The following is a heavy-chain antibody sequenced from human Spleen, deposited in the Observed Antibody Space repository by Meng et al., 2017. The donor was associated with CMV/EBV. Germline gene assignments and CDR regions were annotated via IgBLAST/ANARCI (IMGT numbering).Heavy chain of an antibody. J-gene: IGHJ4*02. Sequence: GGSLRLSCEVSGYIFSNYWIAWVRQLPGKGLEWMGIIYPGYSDTRYSPSFQGQVTISADKSISTPYLQWRGLKASDTAMYYCARSSTETDYFDYWGQGTLVTVSS. CDR3: ARSSTETDYFDY. D-gene: IGHD4-17*01. CDR2: IYPGYSDT. CDR1: GYIFSNYW. V-gene: IGHV5-51*01.